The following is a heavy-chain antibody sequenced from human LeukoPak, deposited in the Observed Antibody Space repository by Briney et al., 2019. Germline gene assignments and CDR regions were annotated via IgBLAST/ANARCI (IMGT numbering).Heavy chain of an antibody. CDR3: TRGIVGADFDY. D-gene: IGHD1-26*01. CDR2: VNLQGST. CDR1: GGSITITNY. Sequence: SETLSLTCGVSGGSITITNYWTWVRQPPGKGLEWIGEVNLQGSTNYNPSLMGRVAISVDTSENHISLQLTSVTAADTAVYYCTRGIVGADFDYWGQGPWSPSPQ. J-gene: IGHJ4*02. V-gene: IGHV4-4*02.